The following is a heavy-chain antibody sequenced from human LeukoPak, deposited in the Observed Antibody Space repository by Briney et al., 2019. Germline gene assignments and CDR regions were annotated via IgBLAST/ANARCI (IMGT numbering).Heavy chain of an antibody. Sequence: GGSLRLSCAASGFTFSDYNMRWIRQAPGKGLEWVSSISRSGSTKYYADSVKGRFTISRDNSKNTLYLQMNSLRAEDTAVYYCAKVARDVSRVGTSYDILTGYYYYFDYWGQGTLVTVSS. J-gene: IGHJ4*02. CDR1: GFTFSDYN. CDR3: AKVARDVSRVGTSYDILTGYYYYFDY. D-gene: IGHD3-9*01. V-gene: IGHV3-11*01. CDR2: ISRSGSTK.